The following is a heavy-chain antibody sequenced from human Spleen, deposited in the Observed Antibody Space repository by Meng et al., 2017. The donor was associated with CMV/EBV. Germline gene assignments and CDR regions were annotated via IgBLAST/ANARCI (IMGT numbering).Heavy chain of an antibody. CDR3: AHSGYCSSTSCYRLENYFDY. J-gene: IGHJ4*02. CDR1: GFSLSTSGVG. Sequence: SGPTLVKPTQTLTLTCTFSGFSLSTSGVGVGWIRQPPGKALEWLALIYWNHNTRYSPSLNSRLTITQGTSKNQVILTMTNMDPVDTGTYYCAHSGYCSSTSCYRLENYFDYWGQGTLVTVSS. V-gene: IGHV2-5*01. CDR2: IYWNHNT. D-gene: IGHD2-2*02.